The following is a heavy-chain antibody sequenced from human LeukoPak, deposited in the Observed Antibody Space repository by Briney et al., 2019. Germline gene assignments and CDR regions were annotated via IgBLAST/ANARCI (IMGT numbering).Heavy chain of an antibody. D-gene: IGHD2-8*01. J-gene: IGHJ5*02. CDR3: ARDSLYATTWYDP. V-gene: IGHV4-59*01. Sequence: SETLSLTCTVSGASISTSYWNWIRQPPGKGLEWIGYISRSGSTNYNPSLASRVTISIDMYKNQFSLKLRSVTAADTAVYYCARDSLYATTWYDPWGQGTLVTVSS. CDR1: GASISTSY. CDR2: ISRSGST.